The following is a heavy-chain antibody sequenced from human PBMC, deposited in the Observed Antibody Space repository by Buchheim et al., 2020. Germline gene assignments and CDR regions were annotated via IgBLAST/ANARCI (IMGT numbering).Heavy chain of an antibody. J-gene: IGHJ4*02. Sequence: QAQVVQSGAEVKTPGASVKISCKASGYTFSSYYIHWVRQAPGQGLEWMGIINPSGGSTTYAQKFQGRITMPRDTSTSTVYMDLSSLKSEDTAIYYCARGGHDYGDYWGQGTL. CDR2: INPSGGST. V-gene: IGHV1-46*01. CDR3: ARGGHDYGDY. CDR1: GYTFSSYY. D-gene: IGHD4/OR15-4a*01.